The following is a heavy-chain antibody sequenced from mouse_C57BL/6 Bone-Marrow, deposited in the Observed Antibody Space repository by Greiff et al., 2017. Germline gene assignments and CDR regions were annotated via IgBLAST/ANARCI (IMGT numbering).Heavy chain of an antibody. CDR2: INPGSGGT. V-gene: IGHV1-54*01. D-gene: IGHD1-1*01. CDR3: ARYYYGSSPYAMDY. J-gene: IGHJ4*01. Sequence: VQLQQSGAELVRPGTSVKVSCKASGYAFTNYLIEWVKQRPGQGLEWIGVINPGSGGTNYNEKFKGKATLTADKSSSTAYMQLSSLTSEDSAVYFCARYYYGSSPYAMDYWGQGTSVTVSS. CDR1: GYAFTNYL.